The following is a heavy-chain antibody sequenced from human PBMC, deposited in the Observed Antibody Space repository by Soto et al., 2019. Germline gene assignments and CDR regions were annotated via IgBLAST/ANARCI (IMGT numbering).Heavy chain of an antibody. CDR2: INRDGSST. CDR3: ASASTEYDLPF. D-gene: IGHD2-2*01. J-gene: IGHJ6*02. CDR1: GFTFSSYW. Sequence: GGSLRLACAPSGFTFSSYWMHSVRQAPGKGLVWVPRINRDGSSTSYADSVKGRCTISRDNAKNTLYLQMNSLRAEDTAVYYCASASTEYDLPFWGHATTVNVSS. V-gene: IGHV3-74*01.